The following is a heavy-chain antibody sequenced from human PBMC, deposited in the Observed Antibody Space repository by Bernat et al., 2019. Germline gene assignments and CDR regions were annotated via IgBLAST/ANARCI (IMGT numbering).Heavy chain of an antibody. CDR2: IWYDGSNK. CDR1: GFTFSTYG. V-gene: IGHV3-33*01. CDR3: AREGGITIFGVATTCFDN. D-gene: IGHD3-3*01. Sequence: VQLVESGGGVVQPGRSLRLSCAASGFTFSTYGMHWVRQAPGKGLEWVALIWYDGSNKYYADSVKGRFTISRDNSKNTLYLQMNSLRAEDTAVYYCAREGGITIFGVATTCFDNWGQGTLVTVSS. J-gene: IGHJ4*02.